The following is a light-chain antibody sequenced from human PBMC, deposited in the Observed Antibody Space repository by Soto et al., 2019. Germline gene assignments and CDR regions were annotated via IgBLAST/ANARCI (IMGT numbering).Light chain of an antibody. CDR1: SSNIGRNS. Sequence: QSALTQAPSVSGTPGQRVTITCSGSSSNIGRNSVNWYQHLPGTAPKLLTHGNNHRPSGVPDRFSGSKSGTSASLAISGLQPEDGADYCCAAWDDSLNEYVFGDGTKVTVL. J-gene: IGLJ1*01. V-gene: IGLV1-44*01. CDR3: AAWDDSLNEYV. CDR2: GNN.